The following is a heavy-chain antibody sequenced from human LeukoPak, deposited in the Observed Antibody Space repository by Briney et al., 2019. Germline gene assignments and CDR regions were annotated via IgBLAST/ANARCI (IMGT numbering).Heavy chain of an antibody. CDR2: IYSDGNT. D-gene: IGHD3-10*02. J-gene: IGHJ6*04. V-gene: IGHV3-NL1*01. CDR3: AELGITMIGGV. CDR1: RFTFSSYG. Sequence: GGSLRLSCAASRFTFSSYGMHWVRQAPGKGLEWISVIYSDGNTYYADSVKGRFTISRDNAKNSLYLQMNSLRAEDTAVYYCAELGITMIGGVWGKGTTVTISS.